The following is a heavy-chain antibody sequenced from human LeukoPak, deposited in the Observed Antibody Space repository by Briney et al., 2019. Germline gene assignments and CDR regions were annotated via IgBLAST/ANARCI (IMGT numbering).Heavy chain of an antibody. CDR2: ISSSGRTI. CDR1: GFTFSDYY. CDR3: ARIYSSSSSRGAFDI. J-gene: IGHJ3*02. D-gene: IGHD6-6*01. Sequence: PGGPLRLSCAASGFTFSDYYMSWIRQAPGKGLEWVSDISSSGRTIYYADSVKGRFTISRDNAKNSLYLQMNSLRAEDTAVYYCARIYSSSSSRGAFDIWGQGTMVTVSS. V-gene: IGHV3-11*04.